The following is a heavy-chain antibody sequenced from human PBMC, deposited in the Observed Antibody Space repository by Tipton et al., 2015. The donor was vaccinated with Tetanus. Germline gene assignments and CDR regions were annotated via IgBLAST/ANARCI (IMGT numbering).Heavy chain of an antibody. D-gene: IGHD2-8*01. CDR3: AGGSCTNRGVCYGYYLDY. J-gene: IGHJ4*02. V-gene: IGHV1-18*01. CDR1: GYTFTSYG. CDR2: ISAYNGNT. Sequence: QLVQSGAEVKKPGASVKVSCKASGYTFTSYGISWVRQAPGQGLEWMGWISAYNGNTNYAQKLQGRVTMTTDTSTSTAYMELRSLRSDDTAVYYCAGGSCTNRGVCYGYYLDYWGQGTLLTVSS.